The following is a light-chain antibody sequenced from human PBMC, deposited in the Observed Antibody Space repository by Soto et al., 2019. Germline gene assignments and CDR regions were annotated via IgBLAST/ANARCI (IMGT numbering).Light chain of an antibody. Sequence: EIVMTQSPATLPVSPGERATLSCRASQSVSSNLAWYQQKPGQAPRLLIYGASTRATGIPARFSGSGSGTEFTLTLSIRQSEDFAVYYCQQYNNWPRTFVQGTKVEIK. CDR1: QSVSSN. V-gene: IGKV3-15*01. CDR2: GAS. CDR3: QQYNNWPRT. J-gene: IGKJ1*01.